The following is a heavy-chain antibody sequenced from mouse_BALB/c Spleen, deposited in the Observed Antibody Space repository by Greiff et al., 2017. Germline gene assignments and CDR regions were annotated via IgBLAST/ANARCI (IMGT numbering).Heavy chain of an antibody. J-gene: IGHJ4*01. CDR1: GYTFTSYW. V-gene: IGHV1-7*01. CDR2: INPSTGYT. Sequence: VKLQQSGADLAKPGASVKMSCTASGYTFTSYWMHWVKQRPGQGLEWIGYINPSTGYTEYKQKFKDKATLTADKSSSTAYMQLSSLTSEDSAVYYCARSAMDDWGQGTSVTVSS. CDR3: ARSAMDD.